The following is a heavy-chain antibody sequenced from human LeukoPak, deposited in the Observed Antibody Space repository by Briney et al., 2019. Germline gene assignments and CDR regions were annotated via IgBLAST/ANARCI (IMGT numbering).Heavy chain of an antibody. CDR1: GYTFTPCY. Sequence: ASVNVSCKASGYTFTPCYMHWERQSPGQRHEWMGWINPNSGVTNHAQQFQGRVTMTRDTSISTAYMELSRLRSDDTAVYYCASLGDSSGFYYVASWGQGTLVTVSS. CDR3: ASLGDSSGFYYVAS. CDR2: INPNSGVT. V-gene: IGHV1-2*02. D-gene: IGHD3-22*01. J-gene: IGHJ4*02.